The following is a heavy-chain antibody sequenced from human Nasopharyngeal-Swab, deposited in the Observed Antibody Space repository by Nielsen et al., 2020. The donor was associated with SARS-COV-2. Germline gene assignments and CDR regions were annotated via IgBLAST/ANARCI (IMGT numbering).Heavy chain of an antibody. D-gene: IGHD3-10*01. J-gene: IGHJ4*02. CDR2: ISSSSSYI. V-gene: IGHV3-21*01. CDR3: ARDPGRWVRGVYY. Sequence: ETLSLTCAASGFTFSSYSMNWVRQAPGKGLEWVSSISSSSSYIYYADSVKGRFTISRDNAKNSLYLQMNSLRAEDTAVYYCARDPGRWVRGVYYWGQGTLVTVSS. CDR1: GFTFSSYS.